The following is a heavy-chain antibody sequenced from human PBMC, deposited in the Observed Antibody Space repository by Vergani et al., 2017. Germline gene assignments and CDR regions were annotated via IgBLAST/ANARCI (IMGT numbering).Heavy chain of an antibody. D-gene: IGHD6-13*01. CDR1: GFTFSSYA. V-gene: IGHV3-30-3*01. J-gene: IGHJ3*02. CDR3: ARDLVVLAAAGTDAFDI. CDR2: ISYDGSNK. Sequence: VQLLESGGGVVQPGRSLRLSCAASGFTFSSYAMHWVRQAPGKGLEWVAVISYDGSNKYYADSVKGRFTISRDNSKNTLYLQMNSLRAEDTAVYYCARDLVVLAAAGTDAFDIWGQGTMVTVSS.